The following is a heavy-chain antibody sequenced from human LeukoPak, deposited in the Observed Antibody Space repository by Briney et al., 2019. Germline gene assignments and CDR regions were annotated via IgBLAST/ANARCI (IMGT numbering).Heavy chain of an antibody. CDR2: IRYDGSNK. CDR3: AKAGIAAAGIHYYFDY. J-gene: IGHJ4*02. CDR1: GFTFSSYG. V-gene: IGHV3-30*02. Sequence: GGSLRLSCAASGFTFSSYGMHWVRQAPGKGLEWVTFIRYDGSNKYYADSVKGRFTISRDNSKNTLYLQMNSLRAEDTAVYYCAKAGIAAAGIHYYFDYGGQGTLVTVSS. D-gene: IGHD6-13*01.